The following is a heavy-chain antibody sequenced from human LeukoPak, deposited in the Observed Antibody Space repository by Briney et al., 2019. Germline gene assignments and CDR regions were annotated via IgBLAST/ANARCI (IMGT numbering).Heavy chain of an antibody. CDR3: ARDMVRIQLWGKYNWFDP. V-gene: IGHV3-23*01. D-gene: IGHD5-18*01. Sequence: GGSLRLSCAASGFTFSSYAMSWVRQAPGKGLEWVSAISGSGGSTYYADSVKGRFTISRDNSKNTLYLQMNSLRAEDTAVYYCARDMVRIQLWGKYNWFDPWGQGTLVTVSS. CDR2: ISGSGGST. CDR1: GFTFSSYA. J-gene: IGHJ5*02.